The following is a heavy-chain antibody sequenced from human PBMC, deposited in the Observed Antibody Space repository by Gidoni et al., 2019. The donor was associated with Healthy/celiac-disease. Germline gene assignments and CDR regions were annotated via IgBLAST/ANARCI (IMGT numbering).Heavy chain of an antibody. CDR1: GYTFTSYY. J-gene: IGHJ6*02. Sequence: QVQLVQSGAEVKKPGASVKVSCKASGYTFTSYYMHWVRQAPGQGLEWMGIINPSGGSTSYAKKFQGRVTMTRDMSTSTVYMELSSLRSEDTAVYYCARDGYDYVNYYGMDVWGQGTTVTVAS. D-gene: IGHD3-16*01. CDR3: ARDGYDYVNYYGMDV. V-gene: IGHV1-46*01. CDR2: INPSGGST.